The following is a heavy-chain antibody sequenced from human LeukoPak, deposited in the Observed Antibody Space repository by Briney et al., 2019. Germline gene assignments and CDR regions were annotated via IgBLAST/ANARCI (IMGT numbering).Heavy chain of an antibody. CDR1: GFTFSSYG. CDR2: ISYDGSNK. D-gene: IGHD3-22*01. V-gene: IGHV3-30*18. J-gene: IGHJ4*02. Sequence: SGRSLRLSCAASGFTFSSYGMHWVRQAPGKGLEWVAVISYDGSNKYYADSVKGRFTISRDNSKNTQYLQMNSLRAEDTAVYYCAKLATSGYPDYWGQGTLVTVSS. CDR3: AKLATSGYPDY.